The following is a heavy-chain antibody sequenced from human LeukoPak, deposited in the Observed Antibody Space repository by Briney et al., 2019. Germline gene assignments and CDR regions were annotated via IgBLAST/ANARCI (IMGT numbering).Heavy chain of an antibody. CDR3: ARALVVVISHQTDTNFDY. CDR1: GGSFSGYY. Sequence: SETLSLTCAVYGGSFSGYYWSWIRQPPGKGLEWIGEINHSGSTNYNPSLKSRVTISVDTSKKQFSLKLSSVTAADTAVYYCARALVVVISHQTDTNFDYWGQGTLVTVSS. D-gene: IGHD3-22*01. CDR2: INHSGST. J-gene: IGHJ4*02. V-gene: IGHV4-34*01.